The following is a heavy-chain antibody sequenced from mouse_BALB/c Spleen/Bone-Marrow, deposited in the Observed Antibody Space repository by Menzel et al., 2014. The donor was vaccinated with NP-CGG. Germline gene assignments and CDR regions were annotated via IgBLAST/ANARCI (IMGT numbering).Heavy chain of an antibody. CDR2: ISSGGSYT. J-gene: IGHJ3*01. D-gene: IGHD2-4*01. V-gene: IGHV5-6*01. CDR3: ARQDYDWFAY. CDR1: GFTFSSYG. Sequence: EVMLVESGGDLVKPGGSLKLSCAASGFTFSSYGMSWVRQTPDKRLEWDATISSGGSYTYYPDSVKGRFTISRDNAKNTLYLQMSSLKSEDTAMYYCARQDYDWFAYWGQGTLVTVSA.